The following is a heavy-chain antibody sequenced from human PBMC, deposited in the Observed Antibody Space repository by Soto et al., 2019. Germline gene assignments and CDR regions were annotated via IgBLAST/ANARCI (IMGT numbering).Heavy chain of an antibody. Sequence: SVKVSCKASGGTFSSYAISWVRQAPGQGLEWMGGIIPIFGTANYAQKFQGRVTITADESTSTAYMELGSLRSEDTAGYYCARGYSSSWYEFDYWGQGTLVTVSS. V-gene: IGHV1-69*13. CDR1: GGTFSSYA. D-gene: IGHD6-13*01. CDR3: ARGYSSSWYEFDY. J-gene: IGHJ4*02. CDR2: IIPIFGTA.